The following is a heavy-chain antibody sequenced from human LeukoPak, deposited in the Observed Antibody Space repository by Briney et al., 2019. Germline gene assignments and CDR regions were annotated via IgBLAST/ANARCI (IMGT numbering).Heavy chain of an antibody. J-gene: IGHJ4*02. CDR2: IYYSGST. CDR1: GGSISSYY. Sequence: PSETLSLTCTVSGGSISSYYWSWIRQPPGKGLEWIGYIYYSGSTYYNPSLKSRVTISVDTSKNQFSLKLSSVTAADTAVYYCARVIRGGALDYWGQGTLVTVSS. V-gene: IGHV4-59*12. CDR3: ARVIRGGALDY. D-gene: IGHD1-26*01.